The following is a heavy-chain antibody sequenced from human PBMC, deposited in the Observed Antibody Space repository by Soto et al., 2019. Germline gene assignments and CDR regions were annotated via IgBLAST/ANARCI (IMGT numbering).Heavy chain of an antibody. V-gene: IGHV5-51*03. D-gene: IGHD2-8*02. CDR3: AGSLSPGGGYDAFDL. Sequence: EVQLVQSGAEVKKPGESLKISCKGSGYSFTSYWIGWVRQMPGKGLECMGIIYPGDSDTSYSPSFQGQVTISADKSISTAYLEWGGLKASDTAMYYCAGSLSPGGGYDAFDLWGRGTMVTVSS. CDR1: GYSFTSYW. CDR2: IYPGDSDT. J-gene: IGHJ3*01.